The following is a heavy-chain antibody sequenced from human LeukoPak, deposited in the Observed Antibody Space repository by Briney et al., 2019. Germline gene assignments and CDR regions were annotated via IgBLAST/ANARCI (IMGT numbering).Heavy chain of an antibody. CDR1: EFTFSNFW. CDR2: IKGDGSEK. D-gene: IGHD6-19*01. Sequence: GGSLRLSCAASEFTFSNFWMSWVRQAPGKGLEWAANIKGDGSEKTYVDSVKGRFTVSRDNAKNSLFLQMDSVRAEDTAVYYCARPRGWSYFDYWGRGSLVTVSS. V-gene: IGHV3-7*01. J-gene: IGHJ4*02. CDR3: ARPRGWSYFDY.